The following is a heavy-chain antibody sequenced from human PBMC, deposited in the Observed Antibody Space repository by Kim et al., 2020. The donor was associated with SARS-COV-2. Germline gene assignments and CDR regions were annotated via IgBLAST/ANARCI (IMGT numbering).Heavy chain of an antibody. D-gene: IGHD1-26*01. J-gene: IGHJ6*02. CDR1: GFTFSAYW. CDR3: ARGSLVGAPNAHYYYGMDV. V-gene: IGHV3-74*01. Sequence: GGSLRLSCAASGFTFSAYWMHWVRQAPGKGLVWVSRLNIDGSTTRYADSVKGRSTISRDNAKNTLYLQVNSLRAEDTAVYYCARGSLVGAPNAHYYYGMDVWGQGTTVTVSS. CDR2: LNIDGSTT.